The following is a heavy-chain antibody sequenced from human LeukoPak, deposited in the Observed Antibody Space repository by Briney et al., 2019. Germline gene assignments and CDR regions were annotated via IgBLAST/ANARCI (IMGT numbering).Heavy chain of an antibody. J-gene: IGHJ4*02. D-gene: IGHD5-24*01. Sequence: SGTLSLTCAVYGGSFSGYYWSWIRQPPGKGLEWIGEINHSGSTNYNPSLKSRVTISVDTSKNQFSLKLSSVTAADTAVYYCARGPGGRDGYVWGQGTLVTVSS. V-gene: IGHV4-34*01. CDR1: GGSFSGYY. CDR2: INHSGST. CDR3: ARGPGGRDGYV.